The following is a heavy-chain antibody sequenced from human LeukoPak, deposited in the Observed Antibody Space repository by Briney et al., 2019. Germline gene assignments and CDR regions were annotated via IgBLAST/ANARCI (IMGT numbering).Heavy chain of an antibody. Sequence: SETLSLTCTVSGGSLSIGYYYWTWIRQHPGKGLEWIGYIHPSGSTDYNPSLMSRVTMSLDTSQNQFSLKLTSVTAADTAIYYCARGQDALKTGYWGQGTLVTVSS. CDR2: IHPSGST. D-gene: IGHD1-1*01. J-gene: IGHJ4*02. CDR1: GGSLSIGYYY. V-gene: IGHV4-31*03. CDR3: ARGQDALKTGY.